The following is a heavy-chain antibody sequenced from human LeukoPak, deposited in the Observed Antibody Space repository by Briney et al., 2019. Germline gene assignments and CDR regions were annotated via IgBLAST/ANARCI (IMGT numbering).Heavy chain of an antibody. V-gene: IGHV4-59*01. CDR2: IHYSGST. D-gene: IGHD6-13*01. CDR3: ARRVHSSSWSSYFDY. Sequence: SETLSLTCTVSGGSINSYYWSWIRQPPGRGPEWIGSIHYSGSTSYNPSLRSRVTISVDKSKNQFFLKLSSVTATDTAVYYCARRVHSSSWSSYFDYWGQETLVTVSS. J-gene: IGHJ4*02. CDR1: GGSINSYY.